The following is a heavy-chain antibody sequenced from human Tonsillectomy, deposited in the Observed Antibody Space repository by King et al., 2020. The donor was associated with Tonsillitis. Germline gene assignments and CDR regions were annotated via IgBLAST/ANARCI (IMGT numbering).Heavy chain of an antibody. D-gene: IGHD2-8*01. J-gene: IGHJ4*02. CDR3: AKDTYCTNGGCFTGPFY. V-gene: IGHV3-30*18. CDR1: GFTFSSYG. CDR2: ISHDGSNK. Sequence: VQLVESGGGVVQPGRSLRLSCAASGFTFSSYGMHWVRQAPGKGLEWVALISHDGSNKYYVDSVKGRFTISRDNSKKTLYLQINSLGAEDTAVYYCAKDTYCTNGGCFTGPFYWGQGTLVTVSS.